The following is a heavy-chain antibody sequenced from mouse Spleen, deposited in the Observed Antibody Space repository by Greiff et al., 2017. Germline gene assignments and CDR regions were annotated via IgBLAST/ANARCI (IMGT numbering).Heavy chain of an antibody. V-gene: IGHV1-69*01. J-gene: IGHJ3*01. CDR2: IDPSDSYT. CDR1: GYTFTSYW. D-gene: IGHD2-1*01. CDR3: AREDGNSPVAY. Sequence: VQLQQPGAELVMPGASVKLSCKASGYTFTSYWMHWVKQRPGQGLEWIGEIDPSDSYTNYNQKFKGKATLTVDKSSSTAYMQLSSLTSEDSAVYYCAREDGNSPVAYWGQGTLVTVSA.